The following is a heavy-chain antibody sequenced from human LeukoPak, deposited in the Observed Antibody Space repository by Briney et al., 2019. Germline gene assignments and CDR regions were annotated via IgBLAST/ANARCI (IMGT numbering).Heavy chain of an antibody. J-gene: IGHJ1*01. V-gene: IGHV4-59*08. CDR2: ISHSGST. CDR1: GDSVNTYY. D-gene: IGHD4-11*01. Sequence: SETLSLTCTVSGDSVNTYYWNWIRQSPGKGLEWIGYISHSGSTNYNPSLKSRVTLSLDTSKNQFSLKLDSVTAADTAVYYCARTTRVTPDGRAEYFEDWGQGTLVIVSS. CDR3: ARTTRVTPDGRAEYFED.